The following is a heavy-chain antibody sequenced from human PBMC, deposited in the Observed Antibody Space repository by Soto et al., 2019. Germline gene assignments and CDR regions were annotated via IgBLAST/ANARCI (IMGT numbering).Heavy chain of an antibody. Sequence: QVQLVQSGAEVKKPGASVKVSCKASGYRFSDYYLHWVRQAPGQGPEWMGWMNPNSGDTKHAQKFKGRVTMTRDTSVRTAFMELNWLKSDDTAVYYCARESGGATATLDYYYFYMDVWGIGTTVTVSS. CDR3: ARESGGATATLDYYYFYMDV. CDR1: GYRFSDYY. CDR2: MNPNSGDT. V-gene: IGHV1-2*02. J-gene: IGHJ6*03. D-gene: IGHD5-12*01.